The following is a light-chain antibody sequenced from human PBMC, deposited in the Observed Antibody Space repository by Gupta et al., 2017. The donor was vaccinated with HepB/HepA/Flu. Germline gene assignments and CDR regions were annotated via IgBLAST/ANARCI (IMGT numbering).Light chain of an antibody. CDR3: AAWDDSLNGPV. CDR1: SSNIGSNT. CDR2: SNN. J-gene: IGLJ3*02. V-gene: IGLV1-44*01. Sequence: VLTQPPSASVTPGQRVTISCSGNSSNIGSNTVNWYQQLPGTAPKLLIYSNNKRPSGIPDRFSGSKSGTSASLAISGLQSEDEADYYCAAWDDSLNGPVFGGGTKLTVL.